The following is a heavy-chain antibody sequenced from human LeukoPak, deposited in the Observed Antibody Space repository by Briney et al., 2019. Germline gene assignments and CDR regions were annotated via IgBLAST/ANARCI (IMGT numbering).Heavy chain of an antibody. J-gene: IGHJ6*02. CDR2: IASDGSST. CDR1: GFTFSSYW. Sequence: GGSLRLSCAASGFTFSSYWMNWVRQAPGKGLVWVSRIASDGSSTTYADSVKGRFTISRDNSKNTLYLQMNSLRAEDTAVYYCAKGGILSGVKQWLGYYYYGMDVWGQGTTVTVSS. CDR3: AKGGILSGVKQWLGYYYYGMDV. D-gene: IGHD6-19*01. V-gene: IGHV3-74*01.